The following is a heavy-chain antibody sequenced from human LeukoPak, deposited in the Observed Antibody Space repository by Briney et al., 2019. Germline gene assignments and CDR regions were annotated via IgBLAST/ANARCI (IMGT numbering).Heavy chain of an antibody. CDR1: GYSFTSYW. D-gene: IGHD1-20*01. Sequence: GESLKISCKGSGYSFTSYWISWVGKMPGKGLEWMGRIDPSDSYTNYSPSFQGHVTMSADKSISTAYLQWSSLKASDTAIYYCARGSYLTADYWGQGTLVTVSS. CDR3: ARGSYLTADY. J-gene: IGHJ4*02. CDR2: IDPSDSYT. V-gene: IGHV5-10-1*01.